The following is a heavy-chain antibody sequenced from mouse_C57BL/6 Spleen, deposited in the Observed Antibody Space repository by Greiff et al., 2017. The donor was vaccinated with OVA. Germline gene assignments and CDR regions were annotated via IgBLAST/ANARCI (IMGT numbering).Heavy chain of an antibody. CDR2: IYPSDSET. CDR1: GYTFTSYW. Sequence: VQLQQPGAELVRPGSSVKLSCKASGYTFTSYWMDWVKQRPGQGLEWIGNIYPSDSETHYNQKFKDKATLTVDKSSSTAYMQLSSLTSEDSAVYYCAREGLRRGGYAMDYWGQGTSVTVSS. V-gene: IGHV1-61*01. CDR3: AREGLRRGGYAMDY. J-gene: IGHJ4*01. D-gene: IGHD2-4*01.